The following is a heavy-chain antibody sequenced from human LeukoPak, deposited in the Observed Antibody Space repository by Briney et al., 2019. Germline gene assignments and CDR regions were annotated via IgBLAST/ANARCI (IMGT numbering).Heavy chain of an antibody. V-gene: IGHV3-66*02. CDR2: IYGGGST. Sequence: PGGSLRLSCAASGFTFSSYAMGWVRQAPGKGLEWVSVIYGGGSTYYADSVKGRFTISRDNSKNTLYLQMNSLRAEDTAVYYCARDRITGTSDYWGQGTLVTVSS. CDR1: GFTFSSYA. D-gene: IGHD1-7*01. CDR3: ARDRITGTSDY. J-gene: IGHJ4*02.